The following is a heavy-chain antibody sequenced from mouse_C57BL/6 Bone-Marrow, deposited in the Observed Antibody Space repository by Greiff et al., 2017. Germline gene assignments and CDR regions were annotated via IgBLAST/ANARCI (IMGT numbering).Heavy chain of an antibody. CDR2: IRSKSNNYAT. CDR1: GFSFNTYA. V-gene: IGHV10-1*01. CDR3: VRSSYGAMDY. D-gene: IGHD1-1*01. Sequence: EVKLVESGGGLVQPKGSLKLSCAASGFSFNTYAMNWVRQAPGKGLEWVARIRSKSNNYATYYADSVKDRFTISRDDSESMLYLQMNNLKTEDTAMYYCVRSSYGAMDYWGQGTSVTVSS. J-gene: IGHJ4*01.